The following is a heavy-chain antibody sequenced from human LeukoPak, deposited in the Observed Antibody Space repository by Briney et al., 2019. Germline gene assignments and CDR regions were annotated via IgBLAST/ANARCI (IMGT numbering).Heavy chain of an antibody. CDR1: GGSISSSSYY. V-gene: IGHV4-61*02. D-gene: IGHD4-23*01. J-gene: IGHJ5*02. CDR2: IYTSGST. Sequence: SETLSLTCTVSGGSISSSSYYWSWIRQPAGKGLEWIGRIYTSGSTNYNPSLKSRVTMSVDTSKNQFSLKLSSVTAADTAVYYCAREENDYGGLAGWFDPWGQGTLVTVSS. CDR3: AREENDYGGLAGWFDP.